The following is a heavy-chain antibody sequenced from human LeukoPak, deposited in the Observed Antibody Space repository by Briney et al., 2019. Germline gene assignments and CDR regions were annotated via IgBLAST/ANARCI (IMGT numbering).Heavy chain of an antibody. CDR2: INPSGGST. CDR1: GYTFTSYY. CDR3: ARAWVGSSGWYSPYYFDY. J-gene: IGHJ4*02. V-gene: IGHV1-46*01. D-gene: IGHD6-19*01. Sequence: ASVEVSCKASGYTFTSYYMHWVRQAPGQGLEWMGIINPSGGSTNYAQKFQGRVTITTDESTSTAYMELSSLRSEDTAVYYCARAWVGSSGWYSPYYFDYWGQGTLVTVSS.